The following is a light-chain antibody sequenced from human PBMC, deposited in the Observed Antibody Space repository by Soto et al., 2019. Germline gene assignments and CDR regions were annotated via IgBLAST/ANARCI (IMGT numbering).Light chain of an antibody. V-gene: IGLV2-14*01. J-gene: IGLJ2*01. CDR1: SSDVGGYNY. CDR3: RSYTSSSTLVV. Sequence: QSALTQPAAVSGSPGQSITISCTGTSSDVGGYNYVSWHQQHPGKAPKLMIYDVSNRPSGVANRFSGSQSGNTASLTISGLQAEDEADYYCRSYTSSSTLVVFGGGTQLTVL. CDR2: DVS.